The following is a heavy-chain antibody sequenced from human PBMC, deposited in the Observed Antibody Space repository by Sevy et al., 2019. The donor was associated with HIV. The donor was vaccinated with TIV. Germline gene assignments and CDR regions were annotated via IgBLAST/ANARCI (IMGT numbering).Heavy chain of an antibody. J-gene: IGHJ6*02. V-gene: IGHV3-13*01. CDR1: GFTFSSYD. D-gene: IGHD5-18*01. Sequence: GGSLRLSCAASGFTFSSYDMHWVRQATGKGLEWVSAIGTAGDTYYPGSVKGRFTISRENAKNTLYLQMNSLRAGDTAVYYCARKRGYSYGGTSDGMDVWCQGTTVTVSS. CDR3: ARKRGYSYGGTSDGMDV. CDR2: IGTAGDT.